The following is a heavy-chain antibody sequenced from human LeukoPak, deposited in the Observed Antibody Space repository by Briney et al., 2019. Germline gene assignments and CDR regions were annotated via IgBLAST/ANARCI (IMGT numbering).Heavy chain of an antibody. CDR1: GGSIGTYY. V-gene: IGHV4-59*01. D-gene: IGHD6-19*01. CDR3: ARQGYKSGWYPTFDF. Sequence: SETLSLTCTVSGGSIGTYYCSWIRLPQAKGQEWMGHVYYAGITDYNPSLQSRVTISVDAARNQVSLKMNSVTGADTAVYYCARQGYKSGWYPTFDFWGPGTQVIVSS. CDR2: VYYAGIT. J-gene: IGHJ4*02.